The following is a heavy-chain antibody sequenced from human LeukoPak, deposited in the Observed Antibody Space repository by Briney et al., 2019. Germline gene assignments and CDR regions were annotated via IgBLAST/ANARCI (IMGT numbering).Heavy chain of an antibody. CDR2: IAYDGSNK. J-gene: IGHJ4*02. Sequence: GRSLRLSCAASGFTFGHYAMHWVRQAPGKGLEWVAVIAYDGSNKFYADSVKGRLTISRDNSKNTLYLRMNSLRAEDRAVYYCVRENYGEYYFDYWGQGTLVTVSS. V-gene: IGHV3-30-3*01. CDR1: GFTFGHYA. D-gene: IGHD4-17*01. CDR3: VRENYGEYYFDY.